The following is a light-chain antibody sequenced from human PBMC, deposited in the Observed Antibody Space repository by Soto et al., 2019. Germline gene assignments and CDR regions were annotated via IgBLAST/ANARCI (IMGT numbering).Light chain of an antibody. Sequence: EIVLTQSPGTLSLSQGERATLSCRASQSVSSSYLAWYQQKPGQAPRLLIYNASSRATGIPDRFSGSGSGTEFTLTISSLQSEDFAVYYCQQYNNWPPAWTFGQGTNVDNK. J-gene: IGKJ1*01. CDR2: NAS. CDR3: QQYNNWPPAWT. CDR1: QSVSSSY. V-gene: IGKV3-20*01.